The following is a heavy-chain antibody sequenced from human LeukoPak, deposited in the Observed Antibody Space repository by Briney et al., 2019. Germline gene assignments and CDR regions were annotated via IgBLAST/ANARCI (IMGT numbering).Heavy chain of an antibody. J-gene: IGHJ4*02. CDR3: ARGATVVTGGPNDY. CDR2: INHSGST. CDR1: GGSFSGYY. D-gene: IGHD4-23*01. V-gene: IGHV4-34*01. Sequence: SETLSLTCAVYGGSFSGYYWSWIRQPPEKGLEWIGEINHSGSTNYNPSLKSRVTISVDTSKNQFSLKLSSVTAADTAVYYCARGATVVTGGPNDYWGQGTLVTVSS.